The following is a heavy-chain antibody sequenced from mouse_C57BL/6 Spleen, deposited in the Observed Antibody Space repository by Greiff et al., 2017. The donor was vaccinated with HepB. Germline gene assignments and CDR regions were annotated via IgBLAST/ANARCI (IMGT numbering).Heavy chain of an antibody. V-gene: IGHV5-17*01. Sequence: EVMLVESGGGLVKPGGSLKLSCAASGFTFSDYGMHWVRQAPDKGLEWVAYISSGSSTIYYADTVKGRFTISRDNAKNTLFLQMTSLRSEDTAMYYCASSYASFAYWGQGTLVTVSA. CDR3: ASSYASFAY. CDR2: ISSGSSTI. CDR1: GFTFSDYG. J-gene: IGHJ3*01. D-gene: IGHD1-1*01.